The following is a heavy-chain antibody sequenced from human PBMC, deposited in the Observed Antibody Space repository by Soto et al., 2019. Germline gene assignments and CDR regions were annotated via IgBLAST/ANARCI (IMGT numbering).Heavy chain of an antibody. CDR2: IYPGDSDT. J-gene: IGHJ4*02. CDR1: GYSFSTYW. CDR3: ARLGKKQGSSWSFLDY. Sequence: PGESLKISCKGFGYSFSTYWIGWVRQMPGKGLEWMGTIYPGDSDTRYSPPFQGQVTISADTSIRTAYLQWSSLKASDTAMYYCARLGKKQGSSWSFLDYWGQGTLVTVSS. D-gene: IGHD6-13*01. V-gene: IGHV5-51*01.